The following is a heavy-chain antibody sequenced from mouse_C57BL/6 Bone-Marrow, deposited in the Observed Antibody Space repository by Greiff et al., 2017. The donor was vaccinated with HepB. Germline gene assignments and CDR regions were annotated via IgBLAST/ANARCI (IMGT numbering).Heavy chain of an antibody. Sequence: SLPLSFSSSLFTFIIYFISFFLHTPDNILDFFATISSGGIYTYYPDSVKGRFTISRDNAKNTLYLQMSSLKSEDTAMYYCASLYYSNYLYYWGQGTTLTVSS. CDR1: LFTFIIYF. V-gene: IGHV5-6*01. D-gene: IGHD2-5*01. CDR3: ASLYYSNYLYY. J-gene: IGHJ2*01. CDR2: ISSGGIYT.